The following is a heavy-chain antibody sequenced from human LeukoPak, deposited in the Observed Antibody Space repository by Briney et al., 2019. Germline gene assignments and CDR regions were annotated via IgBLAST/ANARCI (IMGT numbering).Heavy chain of an antibody. J-gene: IGHJ4*02. CDR1: GYTFTSCF. V-gene: IGHV1-46*01. Sequence: GASVKVSCKASGYTFTSCFIHWVRQAPGQGLEWMGVINLSGGSTSYAQKFQGRVTMTRDTSTSTVSMELSSLRFEDTAVYYCARGPYSGDWHFDFWGQGTLVTVSS. D-gene: IGHD6-19*01. CDR3: ARGPYSGDWHFDF. CDR2: INLSGGST.